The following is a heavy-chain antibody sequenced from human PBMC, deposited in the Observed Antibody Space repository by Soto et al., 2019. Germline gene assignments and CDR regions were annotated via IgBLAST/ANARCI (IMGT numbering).Heavy chain of an antibody. CDR3: ARGGSSIAAPVVVAYYYYYMDV. Sequence: GASVKVSCKASGYTFTSFAMHWVRQAPGQRLEWMGWINAGNGNTKYSQKFQGRVTITRDTSASTAYMELSSLRSEDTAVYYCARGGSSIAAPVVVAYYYYYMDVWGKGTTVTVSS. CDR1: GYTFTSFA. D-gene: IGHD6-6*01. CDR2: INAGNGNT. V-gene: IGHV1-3*01. J-gene: IGHJ6*03.